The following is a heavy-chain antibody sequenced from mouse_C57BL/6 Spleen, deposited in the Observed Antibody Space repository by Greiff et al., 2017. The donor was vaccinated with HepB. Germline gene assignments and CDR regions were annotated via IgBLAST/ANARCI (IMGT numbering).Heavy chain of an antibody. CDR2: IDPEDGDT. Sequence: VQLQQSGAELVRPGASVKLSCTASGFNIKDYYMHWVKQRPKQGLEWIGRIDPEDGDTEYAPKFQGKATMTADTSSNTAYLQLSSLTSEDTAVYYCTTEGYDGYSFDYWGQGTTLTVSS. D-gene: IGHD2-3*01. V-gene: IGHV14-1*01. CDR3: TTEGYDGYSFDY. J-gene: IGHJ2*01. CDR1: GFNIKDYY.